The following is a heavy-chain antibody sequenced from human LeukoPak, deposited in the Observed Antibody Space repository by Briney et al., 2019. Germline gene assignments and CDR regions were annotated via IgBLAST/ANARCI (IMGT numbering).Heavy chain of an antibody. CDR2: ISYDGSNK. D-gene: IGHD6-6*01. Sequence: GGSLRLSCAASGFTFSIYGIHWVRQAPGKGLEWVAVISYDGSNKYYADSVKGRFTISRDNSKNTLYLQMDSLRAEDTAVYYCAKSPLPTARRSDPTGYYYYGMDVWGQGTTVTVSS. J-gene: IGHJ6*02. CDR1: GFTFSIYG. CDR3: AKSPLPTARRSDPTGYYYYGMDV. V-gene: IGHV3-30*18.